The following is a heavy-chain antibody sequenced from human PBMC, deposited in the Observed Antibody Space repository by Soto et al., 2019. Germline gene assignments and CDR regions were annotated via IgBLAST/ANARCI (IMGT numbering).Heavy chain of an antibody. V-gene: IGHV5-10-1*01. Sequence: PGESLKISCKGSGYSFTSYWISWVRQMPGKGLEWMGRIDPSDSYTNYSPSFQGHVTISADKSISTAYLQWSSLKASDTAMYYCARHPSSVLRFLEWFGMDVWGQGTTVTVYS. CDR2: IDPSDSYT. J-gene: IGHJ6*02. CDR3: ARHPSSVLRFLEWFGMDV. CDR1: GYSFTSYW. D-gene: IGHD3-3*01.